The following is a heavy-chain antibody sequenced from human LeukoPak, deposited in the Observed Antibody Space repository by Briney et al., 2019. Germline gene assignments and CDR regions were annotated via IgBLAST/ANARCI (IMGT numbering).Heavy chain of an antibody. J-gene: IGHJ4*02. Sequence: PSETLSLTCTVPDGSISNYFWSWIRQPPGKGLEWIGYIYYTGMTNSNPSLKSRVTISMDTSKNQFSLNLRSVTAADTAIYYCARHGRMVIMSKFSTGIDQRGQGTLVTVSS. CDR2: IYYTGMT. D-gene: IGHD2-8*01. CDR3: ARHGRMVIMSKFSTGIDQ. CDR1: DGSISNYF. V-gene: IGHV4-59*08.